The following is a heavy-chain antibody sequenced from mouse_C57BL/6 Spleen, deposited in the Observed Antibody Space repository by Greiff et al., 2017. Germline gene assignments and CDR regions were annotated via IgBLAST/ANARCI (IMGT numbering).Heavy chain of an antibody. J-gene: IGHJ2*01. D-gene: IGHD3-2*02. CDR1: GYTFTSYW. Sequence: QVQLKQPGAELVKPGASVKMSCKASGYTFTSYWITWVKQRPGQGLEWIGDIYPGSGSTNYNEKFKSKATLTVDTSSSTAYMQLSSLTSEDSAVYYCARGTAQAISGYWGQGTTLTVSS. CDR3: ARGTAQAISGY. CDR2: IYPGSGST. V-gene: IGHV1-55*01.